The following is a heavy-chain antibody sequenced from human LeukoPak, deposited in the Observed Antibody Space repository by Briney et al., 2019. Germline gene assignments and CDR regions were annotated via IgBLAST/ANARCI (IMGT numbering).Heavy chain of an antibody. CDR1: GGSFSGYY. CDR3: ARAAIKYSGYDGWFDP. CDR2: INHSGST. D-gene: IGHD5-12*01. J-gene: IGHJ5*02. V-gene: IGHV4-34*01. Sequence: SETLSLTCAVYGGSFSGYYWSWIRQPPGKGLEWIGEINHSGSTNYNPSLKSRVTTSVDTSKNQFSLKLSSVTAADTAVYYCARAAIKYSGYDGWFDPWGQGTLVTVSS.